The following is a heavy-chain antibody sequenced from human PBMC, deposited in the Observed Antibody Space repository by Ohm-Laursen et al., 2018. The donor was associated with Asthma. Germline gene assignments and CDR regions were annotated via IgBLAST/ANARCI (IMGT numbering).Heavy chain of an antibody. D-gene: IGHD1-26*01. V-gene: IGHV3-21*01. J-gene: IGHJ1*01. Sequence: SLRLSCAASGYTFSRYSIHWVRQVPGKGLGWVASISTASTFIYYADSVRGRFTTSRDNAKNSVYPQMNNLRAEDTALYYCARIGPEWELPGREYSLHHWGQGTQVTVSS. CDR2: ISTASTFI. CDR3: ARIGPEWELPGREYSLHH. CDR1: GYTFSRYS.